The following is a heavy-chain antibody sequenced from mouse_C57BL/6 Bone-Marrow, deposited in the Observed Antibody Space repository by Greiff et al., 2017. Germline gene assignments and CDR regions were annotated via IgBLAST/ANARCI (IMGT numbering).Heavy chain of an antibody. Sequence: EVQLQQSGPVLVKPGASVKMSCKASGYTFTDYYMNWVKQSHGKSLEWIGVINPYNGGTSYNQKFKGKATLTADKSSSTAYMALNSLTSEDSAVYYCARYGYEAMVYWGQGTSVTVSS. J-gene: IGHJ4*01. CDR3: ARYGYEAMVY. CDR1: GYTFTDYY. D-gene: IGHD1-1*01. V-gene: IGHV1-19*01. CDR2: INPYNGGT.